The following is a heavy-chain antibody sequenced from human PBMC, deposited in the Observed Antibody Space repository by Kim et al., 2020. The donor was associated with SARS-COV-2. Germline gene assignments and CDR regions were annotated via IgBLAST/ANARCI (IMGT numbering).Heavy chain of an antibody. Sequence: SETLSLTCAVSGGSISSSNWWSWVRQPPGKGLEWIGEIYHSGSTNYNPSLKSRVTISVDKSKNQFSLKLSSVTAADTAVYYCAREPSTDYDSSGRTLGGYWGQGTLVTVSS. CDR2: IYHSGST. CDR3: AREPSTDYDSSGRTLGGY. D-gene: IGHD3-22*01. J-gene: IGHJ4*02. CDR1: GGSISSSNW. V-gene: IGHV4-4*02.